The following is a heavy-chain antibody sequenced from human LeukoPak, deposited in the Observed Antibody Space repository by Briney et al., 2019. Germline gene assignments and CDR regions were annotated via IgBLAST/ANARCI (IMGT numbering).Heavy chain of an antibody. J-gene: IGHJ6*03. V-gene: IGHV4-34*01. CDR1: GGSFSGYY. CDR2: INHSGST. D-gene: IGHD3-10*01. CDR3: ARGSTYGSGSYRAYYYYYYYMDV. Sequence: SETLSLTCAVYGGSFSGYYWSWIRQPPGKGLEWIGEINHSGSTNYNPSLKSRVTISVDTSKNQFSLKLSSVTAADTAVYYCARGSTYGSGSYRAYYYYYYYMDVWGKGTTVTVSS.